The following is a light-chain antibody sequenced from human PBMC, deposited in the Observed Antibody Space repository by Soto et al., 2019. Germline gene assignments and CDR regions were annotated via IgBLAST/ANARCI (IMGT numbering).Light chain of an antibody. J-gene: IGLJ1*01. CDR3: SSYTSSSTLAYV. CDR2: EVS. V-gene: IGLV2-14*01. CDR1: SSDVGGYNY. Sequence: QSALTQPASASGSPGQSITISCTGTSSDVGGYNYVSWYQQHPGKAPKLMIYEVSNRPSGVANRFSVSKSGNTAALTISGLQADDEADYYCSSYTSSSTLAYVFGTGTKVTVL.